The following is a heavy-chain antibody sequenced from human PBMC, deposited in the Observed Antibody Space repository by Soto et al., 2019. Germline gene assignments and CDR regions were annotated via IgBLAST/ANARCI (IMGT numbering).Heavy chain of an antibody. J-gene: IGHJ4*02. V-gene: IGHV3-23*01. CDR1: GFSFSSYA. Sequence: DVQLLESGGGLVQPGGSVRLSCAASGFSFSSYAMVWVRQAPGKGLEWVAVISARGGSSYFADSVKGRFTLSRDNSKNVLSLEMNSMRAEDTAIYFCAKGSIEYSASVDNWGQGTLVVVSS. CDR2: ISARGGSS. D-gene: IGHD5-12*01. CDR3: AKGSIEYSASVDN.